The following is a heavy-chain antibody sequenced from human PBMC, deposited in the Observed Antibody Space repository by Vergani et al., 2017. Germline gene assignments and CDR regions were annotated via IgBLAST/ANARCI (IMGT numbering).Heavy chain of an antibody. CDR2: ISYDGSNK. CDR3: APEGDSSGYYFDY. D-gene: IGHD3-22*01. Sequence: QVQLVESGGGVVQPGRSLRLSCAASGFTFSSYGMHWVRQAPGKGLEWVAVISYDGSNKYYADSVKGRFTISRDNSKNTLYLQMNSLRAEDTAVYYCAPEGDSSGYYFDYWGQGPLVTVSS. V-gene: IGHV3-30*03. CDR1: GFTFSSYG. J-gene: IGHJ4*02.